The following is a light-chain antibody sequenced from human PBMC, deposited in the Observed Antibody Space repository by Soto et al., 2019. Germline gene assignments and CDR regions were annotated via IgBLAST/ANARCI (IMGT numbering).Light chain of an antibody. CDR1: QSVSSTY. Sequence: EIVLTQSPGTLSLSPGERATLSCRASQSVSSTYIAWYQQNPGRAPRLLIYGASSRATGIPDRFSGSGSGTDFTLTISRLEPEDFAVYFCQQYGSSPRTFGQGTKVEIK. V-gene: IGKV3-20*01. CDR3: QQYGSSPRT. J-gene: IGKJ1*01. CDR2: GAS.